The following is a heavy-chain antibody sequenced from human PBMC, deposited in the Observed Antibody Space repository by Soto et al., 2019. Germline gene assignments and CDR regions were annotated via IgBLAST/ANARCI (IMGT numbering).Heavy chain of an antibody. CDR2: ISSDGSST. V-gene: IGHV3-74*01. D-gene: IGHD1-26*01. CDR3: ARGSYGVFDM. Sequence: LRLSCAASGFTFSSYWIHWVRQAPGKGLVWVSRISSDGSSTNYADSVKGRFTISRDNAKNTLYLQMNSLRAEDTAVYYCARGSYGVFDMWGQGTMVTVSS. J-gene: IGHJ3*02. CDR1: GFTFSSYW.